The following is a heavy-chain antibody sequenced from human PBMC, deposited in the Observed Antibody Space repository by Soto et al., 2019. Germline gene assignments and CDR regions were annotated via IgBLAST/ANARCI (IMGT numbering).Heavy chain of an antibody. CDR1: GFTFSSYA. V-gene: IGHV3-30-3*01. CDR2: ISYDGSNK. Sequence: GSLRLSCAASGFTFSSYAMHWVRQAPGKGLEWVAVISYDGSNKYYADSVKGRFTIPRDNSKNTLYLQMNSLRAEDTAVYYCARDGDYYGSGSYYEYWGQGTLVTVSS. D-gene: IGHD3-10*01. J-gene: IGHJ4*02. CDR3: ARDGDYYGSGSYYEY.